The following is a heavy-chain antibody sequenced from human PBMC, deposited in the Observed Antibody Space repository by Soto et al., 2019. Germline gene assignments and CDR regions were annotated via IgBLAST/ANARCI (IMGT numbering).Heavy chain of an antibody. CDR2: INSAGSST. CDR1: GFTFSSYW. D-gene: IGHD2-2*02. Sequence: EVQLVESGGGLVQPGESLRLSCAASGFTFSSYWMNWVRQAPGKGLVWVSRINSAGSSTTYADSVKGRFTISRDNAKNSLYLQMNSLRAEDTAVYYCARDKPGYCSSTSCYKTYYYYYYGMDVWGQGTTVTVSS. J-gene: IGHJ6*02. V-gene: IGHV3-74*01. CDR3: ARDKPGYCSSTSCYKTYYYYYYGMDV.